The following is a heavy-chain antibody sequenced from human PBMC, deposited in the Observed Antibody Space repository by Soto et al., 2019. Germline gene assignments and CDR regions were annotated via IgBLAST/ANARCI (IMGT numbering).Heavy chain of an antibody. J-gene: IGHJ6*02. CDR2: IFSNDEK. CDR1: GFSLSNGRMG. V-gene: IGHV2-26*01. CDR3: ARMRGNYYYGMDV. Sequence: QVTLKESGPVLVKPTETLTLTCTVSGFSLSNGRMGVSWIRQPPGKALEWLAHIFSNDEKSYSTSLKNRLTISKDTSKSQVVLSMTNMDPVDTATYYCARMRGNYYYGMDVWGQGTTVTVSS.